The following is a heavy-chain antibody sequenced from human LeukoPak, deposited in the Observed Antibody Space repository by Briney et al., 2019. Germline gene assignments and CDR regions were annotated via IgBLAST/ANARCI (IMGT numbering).Heavy chain of an antibody. CDR1: GFTFSSYA. CDR2: ISGSGGST. V-gene: IGHV3-23*01. CDR3: AKGSQGSYSQH. J-gene: IGHJ1*01. Sequence: GGSLRPSCAASGFTFSSYAMSWVRQAPGKGLEWVSAISGSGGSTYYADSVKGRFTISRDNSKNTLYLQMNSLRAEDTAVYYCAKGSQGSYSQHWGQGTLVTVSS. D-gene: IGHD2-15*01.